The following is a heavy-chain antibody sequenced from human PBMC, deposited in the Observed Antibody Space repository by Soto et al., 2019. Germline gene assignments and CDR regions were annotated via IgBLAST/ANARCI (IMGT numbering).Heavy chain of an antibody. CDR3: ARLQLGGDRMLNWFDP. CDR2: INVYNGDR. J-gene: IGHJ5*02. Sequence: QVQVVQSGPELKKPGASVKVSCKAQGSIFTKYGIGWVRQAPGHGLEWMGLINVYNGDRKVAQKFQDRVSMTTDTATDTAYMELKSLRSGDTAVYYCARLQLGGDRMLNWFDPWGQGTLVTVSS. CDR1: GSIFTKYG. V-gene: IGHV1-18*01. D-gene: IGHD2-21*02.